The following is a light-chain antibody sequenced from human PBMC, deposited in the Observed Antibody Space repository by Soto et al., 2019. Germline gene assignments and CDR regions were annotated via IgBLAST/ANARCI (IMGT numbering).Light chain of an antibody. V-gene: IGKV1-9*01. CDR2: AAS. Sequence: DIQLTQSPSFLSASVGDRVTITCRASQGISSYLAWYQQKPGKAPKLLIYAASTLQSGVPSRFSGSGSGTEFTLTIRSLQPEDFATFYCQQLNSYPLTFGTGTKGDIK. CDR3: QQLNSYPLT. J-gene: IGKJ3*01. CDR1: QGISSY.